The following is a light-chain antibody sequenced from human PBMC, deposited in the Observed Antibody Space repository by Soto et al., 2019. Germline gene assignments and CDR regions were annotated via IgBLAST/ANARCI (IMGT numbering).Light chain of an antibody. CDR1: SGHTSYA. J-gene: IGLJ3*02. V-gene: IGLV4-69*01. CDR3: QTWGTGINWV. CDR2: LNSDDSH. Sequence: QLVLTQSPSASASLGASVKLTCTLSSGHTSYAIAWHQQQPEKGPRYLMNLNSDDSHSRGDGIPDRFSGSSSGAERYLTISSLQSEDEADYYCQTWGTGINWVFGGGTKLTVL.